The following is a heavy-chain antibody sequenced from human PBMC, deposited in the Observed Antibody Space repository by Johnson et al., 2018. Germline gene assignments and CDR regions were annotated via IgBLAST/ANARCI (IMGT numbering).Heavy chain of an antibody. V-gene: IGHV3-30*03. J-gene: IGHJ3*01. CDR3: ARENGYGAFDG. CDR1: GFTFSSYA. D-gene: IGHD5-18*01. Sequence: VQLVESGGGVVQPGRSLRLSCAASGFTFSSYAIHWVRQAPGKGLEWVALISYDGSNKYYADSVKGRFTISRDNSKNTLYLQMSSLRPEDTALYYCARENGYGAFDGWGQGTMVTVSS. CDR2: ISYDGSNK.